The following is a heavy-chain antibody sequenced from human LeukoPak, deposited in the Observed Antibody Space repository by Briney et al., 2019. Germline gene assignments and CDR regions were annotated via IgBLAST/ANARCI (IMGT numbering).Heavy chain of an antibody. CDR3: ARHQQLKVFDI. J-gene: IGHJ3*02. CDR2: ISSSGSTI. Sequence: GGSLRLSCAASGFTFSSYEMNWVRQAPGKGLEWVSYISSSGSTIYYADSVKGRFTISRDNAKNSLYLQMNSLRAEDTAVYYCARHQQLKVFDIWGQGTMVTVSS. CDR1: GFTFSSYE. V-gene: IGHV3-48*03. D-gene: IGHD6-13*01.